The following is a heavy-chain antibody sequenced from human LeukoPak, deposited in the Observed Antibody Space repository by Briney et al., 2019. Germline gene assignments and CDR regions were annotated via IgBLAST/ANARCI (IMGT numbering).Heavy chain of an antibody. J-gene: IGHJ4*02. CDR1: GFTFRTYG. Sequence: GGSLRLPCAASGFTFRTYGMHWVRQAPGKGLEWVTFIRYDESIKYYADSVKGRFTISRDNSKNTLYLQMNSLRAEDTAIYYCAKDIYGGIDYWGQGTLVTVSS. V-gene: IGHV3-30*02. CDR2: IRYDESIK. CDR3: AKDIYGGIDY. D-gene: IGHD3-16*01.